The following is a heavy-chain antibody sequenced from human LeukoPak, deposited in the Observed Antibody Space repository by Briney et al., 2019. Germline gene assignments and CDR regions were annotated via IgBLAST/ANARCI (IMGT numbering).Heavy chain of an antibody. D-gene: IGHD2-15*01. CDR3: ARAKYRCSGGSCYPYSPFDY. Sequence: ASVKVSCKASGYTFTGYYMHWVRQAPGQGLEWMGWINPNSGGTNYAQKFQGRVTMTRDTSISTAYMELSRLRSDVTAVYYCARAKYRCSGGSCYPYSPFDYWGQGTLVTVSS. J-gene: IGHJ4*02. CDR1: GYTFTGYY. V-gene: IGHV1-2*02. CDR2: INPNSGGT.